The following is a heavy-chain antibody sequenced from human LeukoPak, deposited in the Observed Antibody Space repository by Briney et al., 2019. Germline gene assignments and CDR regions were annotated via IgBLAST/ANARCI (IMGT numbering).Heavy chain of an antibody. V-gene: IGHV1-69*01. CDR3: ARTPSIVGATRGFDY. CDR2: IIPIFGTA. Sequence: SVKVSCKASGGTFSSYAISWVRQAPGQGLEWMGGIIPIFGTANYAQKFQGRVTITADESTSTAYMELSSLGSEDTAVYYCARTPSIVGATRGFDYWGQGTLVTVSS. J-gene: IGHJ4*02. D-gene: IGHD1-26*01. CDR1: GGTFSSYA.